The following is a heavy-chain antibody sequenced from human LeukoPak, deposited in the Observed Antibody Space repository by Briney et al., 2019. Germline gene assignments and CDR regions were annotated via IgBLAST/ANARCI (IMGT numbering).Heavy chain of an antibody. CDR3: AKDGVAAGGDAFDI. CDR2: ISPGGGTT. CDR1: RFTLSTYA. Sequence: GGSLRLSCAVSRFTLSTYAMTWVRQSPARGLEWVASISPGGGTTYYADYVKGRFTISRDNSKNSLFVQMNSLRAEDTAVYFCAKDGVAAGGDAFDIWGQGTMVTVSS. D-gene: IGHD6-13*01. J-gene: IGHJ3*02. V-gene: IGHV3-23*01.